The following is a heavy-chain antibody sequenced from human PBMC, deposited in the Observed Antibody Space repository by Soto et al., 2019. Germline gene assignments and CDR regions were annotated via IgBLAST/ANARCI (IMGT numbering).Heavy chain of an antibody. V-gene: IGHV4-34*01. CDR2: INHSGST. D-gene: IGHD6-13*01. J-gene: IGHJ5*02. CDR3: ARGLRSSWYAGNWFDP. CDR1: GGSFSGYY. Sequence: QVQLQQWGAGLLKPSETLSLTCAVYGGSFSGYYWSWIRQPPGKGLEWIGEINHSGSTNYNPSLKSRVTIAVDTSENQLSLKRSSVTASETAVYYCARGLRSSWYAGNWFDPWGQGTMVTVSS.